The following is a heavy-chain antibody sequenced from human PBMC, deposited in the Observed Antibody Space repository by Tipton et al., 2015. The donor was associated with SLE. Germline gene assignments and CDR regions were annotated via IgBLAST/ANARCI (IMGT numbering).Heavy chain of an antibody. J-gene: IGHJ3*02. CDR3: ARGQTPAAGPGAFDI. D-gene: IGHD6-13*01. CDR2: INPNSGGT. CDR1: GYTFTGYY. Sequence: QLVQSGAEVKKPGASVKVSCKASGYTFTGYYMHWVRQAPGQGLEWMGRINPNSGGTNYAQKFQGRVTITADESTSTAYMELSSLRSEDTAVYYCARGQTPAAGPGAFDIWGQGTMVTVSS. V-gene: IGHV1-2*06.